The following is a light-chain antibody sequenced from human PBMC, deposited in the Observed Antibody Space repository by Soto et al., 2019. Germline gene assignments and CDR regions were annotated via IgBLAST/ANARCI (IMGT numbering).Light chain of an antibody. CDR1: QSVSSSY. Sequence: EIVLTQSPGTLSLSPGERATLSCRASQSVSSSYLAWYQQKPGQAPRLLIYCASSRATGIPDRFSGSASGTDFTLTISRLEPEDFALYYCQQYGYSPRTFGQATKVEIK. CDR2: CAS. CDR3: QQYGYSPRT. J-gene: IGKJ1*01. V-gene: IGKV3-20*01.